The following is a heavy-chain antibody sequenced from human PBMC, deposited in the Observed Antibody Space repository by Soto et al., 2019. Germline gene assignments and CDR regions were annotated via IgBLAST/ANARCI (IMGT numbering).Heavy chain of an antibody. V-gene: IGHV1-69*13. Sequence: ASVKVSCKASGGTFSSYAISWVRQAPGQGLEWMGGIIPIFGTANYAQKFQGRVTITADESTSTAYMELSSLRSEDTAVYYCAGGRNSGYDSAWFDPWGQGTLVTV. CDR1: GGTFSSYA. D-gene: IGHD5-12*01. CDR2: IIPIFGTA. J-gene: IGHJ5*02. CDR3: AGGRNSGYDSAWFDP.